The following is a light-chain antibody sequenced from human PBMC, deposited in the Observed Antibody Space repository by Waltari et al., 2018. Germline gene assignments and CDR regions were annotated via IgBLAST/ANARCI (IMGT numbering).Light chain of an antibody. V-gene: IGLV2-8*01. CDR1: AREIGAHHA. Sequence: QSALTQPPSASGSPGQSITIPCTGSAREIGAHHAVSWYQQHPGKAPKLLLYDVNRRPSGVPFRFSGSKSGNTASLTVSGLQTEDEADYYCSSYVGADTAVFGPGTKVTVL. J-gene: IGLJ1*01. CDR3: SSYVGADTAV. CDR2: DVN.